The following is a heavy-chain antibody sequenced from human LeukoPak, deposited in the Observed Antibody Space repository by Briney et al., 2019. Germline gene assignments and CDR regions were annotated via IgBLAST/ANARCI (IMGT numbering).Heavy chain of an antibody. V-gene: IGHV4-4*07. D-gene: IGHD2-15*01. CDR2: IYTSGST. CDR3: AREDCSGGSCQDGFDY. J-gene: IGHJ4*02. CDR1: GGSISSYY. Sequence: SETLSLTCTVSGGSISSYYWSWIRQPAGKGLEWIGRIYTSGSTNYNPSLKSRVTMSVDTSKNQFSLKLSSVTAADTAVYYCAREDCSGGSCQDGFDYWGQGTQVTVSS.